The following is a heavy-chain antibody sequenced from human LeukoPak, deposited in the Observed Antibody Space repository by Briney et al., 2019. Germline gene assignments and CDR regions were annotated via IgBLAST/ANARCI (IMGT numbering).Heavy chain of an antibody. V-gene: IGHV4-30-4*01. D-gene: IGHD6-13*01. CDR3: ARAAAAAGPHFDY. J-gene: IGHJ4*02. Sequence: PSQTLSLTCTVSGGSISSGDYYWSWIRQPPGKGLEWIGYIYYSGSTYYNPSLKSRVTISVDTSKNQFSLKLSSVTAADTAVYYCARAAAAAGPHFDYWGQGTLVTVSS. CDR1: GGSISSGDYY. CDR2: IYYSGST.